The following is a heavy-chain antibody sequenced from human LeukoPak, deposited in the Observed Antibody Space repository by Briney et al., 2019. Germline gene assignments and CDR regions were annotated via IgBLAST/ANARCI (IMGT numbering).Heavy chain of an antibody. CDR1: GYTFTSYD. CDR3: ARGVDERIRYFDWLPQYNWFDP. CDR2: MNPNSGNT. J-gene: IGHJ5*02. Sequence: ASVKASCKASGYTFTSYDINWVRQATGQGLEWMGWMNPNSGNTGYAQKFQGRVTITRNTSISTAYMELSSLRSEDTAVYYCARGVDERIRYFDWLPQYNWFDPWGQGTLVTASS. V-gene: IGHV1-8*03. D-gene: IGHD3-9*01.